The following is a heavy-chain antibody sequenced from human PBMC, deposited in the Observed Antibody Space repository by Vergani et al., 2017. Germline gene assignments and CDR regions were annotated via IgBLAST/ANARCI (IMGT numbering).Heavy chain of an antibody. V-gene: IGHV1-69-2*01. CDR1: DKRRKEYY. Sequence: VQRVQAGGEGKKEGEKGKRGGKRTDKRRKEYYMERGKKGQGKGVEGRGGVEPEEGETIYAEKFQGRVTITADTSTDTAYMELSSLRSEDTAVYYCATEPGGYRWFDPWGQGTLVTVSS. CDR3: ATEPGGYRWFDP. D-gene: IGHD3-10*01. J-gene: IGHJ5*02. CDR2: VEPEEGET.